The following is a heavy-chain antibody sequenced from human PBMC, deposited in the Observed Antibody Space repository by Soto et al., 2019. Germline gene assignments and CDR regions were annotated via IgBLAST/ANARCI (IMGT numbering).Heavy chain of an antibody. CDR1: GFTFSSYS. CDR3: ATFYPTFYGFTAASIQYYYYGMDV. V-gene: IGHV3-21*01. D-gene: IGHD4-17*01. J-gene: IGHJ6*02. CDR2: ISSSSSYI. Sequence: GGSLRLSCAASGFTFSSYSMNWVRQAPGKGLEWVSSISSSSSYIYYADSVKGRFTISRDNAKNSLYLQMNSLRAEDTAVYYCATFYPTFYGFTAASIQYYYYGMDVWGQGTTVTVSS.